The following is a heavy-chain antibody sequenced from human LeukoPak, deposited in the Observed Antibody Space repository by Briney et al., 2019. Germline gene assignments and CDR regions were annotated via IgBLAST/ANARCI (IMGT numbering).Heavy chain of an antibody. D-gene: IGHD5-12*01. CDR2: INTNTGNP. J-gene: IGHJ6*02. CDR1: GYTFTSYA. CDR3: ARSEGGGYDSYYYYYGMDV. V-gene: IGHV7-4-1*02. Sequence: ASVKVPCKASGYTFTSYAMNWVRQAPGQGLEWMGWINTNTGNPTYAQGFTGRFVFSLDTSVSTAYLQISSLKAEDTAVYYCARSEGGGYDSYYYYYGMDVWGQGTTVTVSS.